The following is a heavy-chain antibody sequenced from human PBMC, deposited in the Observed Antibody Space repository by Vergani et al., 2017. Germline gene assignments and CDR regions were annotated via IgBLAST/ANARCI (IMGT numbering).Heavy chain of an antibody. V-gene: IGHV1-8*01. Sequence: QVQLVQSGAEVKQPGASVKVSCKASGYTFTSFDINWVRQATGQGLEWMGWMNPNSGNTGCAQNFQGRVTMTRNTSISTAYMELSSLRSEDTAVYYCARDRGDGYNLDYWGQGTLVTVSS. CDR1: GYTFTSFD. CDR2: MNPNSGNT. J-gene: IGHJ4*02. CDR3: ARDRGDGYNLDY. D-gene: IGHD5-24*01.